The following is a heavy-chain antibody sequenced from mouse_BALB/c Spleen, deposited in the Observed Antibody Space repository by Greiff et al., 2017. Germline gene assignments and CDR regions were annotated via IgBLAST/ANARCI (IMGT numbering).Heavy chain of an antibody. V-gene: IGHV5-17*02. CDR3: ARSPITTVVGQAMDY. D-gene: IGHD1-1*01. J-gene: IGHJ4*01. CDR1: GFTFSSFG. CDR2: ISSGSSTI. Sequence: LMESGGGLVQPGGSRKLSCAASGFTFSSFGMHWVRQAPEKGLEWVAYISSGSSTIYYADTVKGRFTISRDNPKNTLFLQMTSLRSEDTAMYYCARSPITTVVGQAMDYWGQGTSVTVSS.